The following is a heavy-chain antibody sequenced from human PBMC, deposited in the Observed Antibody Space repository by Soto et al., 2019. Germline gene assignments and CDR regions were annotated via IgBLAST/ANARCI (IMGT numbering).Heavy chain of an antibody. CDR3: ARESEDLTSNFDY. CDR2: ISSTTNYI. CDR1: GFTFTRYS. V-gene: IGHV3-21*06. J-gene: IGHJ4*02. Sequence: EVQLVESGGGLVKPGGSLRLSCAASGFTFTRYSMNWVRQAPGKGLEWVSSISSTTNYIYYGDSMKGRFTISRDNGKNSLYLEIHSLRAEDTAVYYWARESEDLTSNFDYWGQGTLVTVSS.